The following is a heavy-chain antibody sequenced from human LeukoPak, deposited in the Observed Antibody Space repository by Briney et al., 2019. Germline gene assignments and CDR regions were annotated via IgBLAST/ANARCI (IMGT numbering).Heavy chain of an antibody. D-gene: IGHD6-13*01. CDR2: ISAYNGNT. Sequence: GASVKVSCKASGYTFTSYGISWVRQAPGQGLEWMGWISAYNGNTKYAQKLQGRVTMTTDTSTSTACMELRSLRSDDTAVYYCARVPYSSSWTGGYYYYYMDVWGKGTTVTVSS. J-gene: IGHJ6*03. V-gene: IGHV1-18*01. CDR1: GYTFTSYG. CDR3: ARVPYSSSWTGGYYYYYMDV.